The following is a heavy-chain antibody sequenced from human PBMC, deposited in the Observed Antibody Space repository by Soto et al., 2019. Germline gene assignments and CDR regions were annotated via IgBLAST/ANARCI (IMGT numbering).Heavy chain of an antibody. D-gene: IGHD1-1*01. CDR2: IYYIGST. CDR3: ARVLAVERSSKYHVTKQSLFYYYGMDV. Sequence: QVQLQESGPGLVKPSETLSLTCTVSGGSISTYYWSWIRQPPGKGLEWIGYIYYIGSTNYNPSLTSRVTISVDTSKNQFSLKLSSVTAADTAVYYCARVLAVERSSKYHVTKQSLFYYYGMDVWGQGTTVTVSS. V-gene: IGHV4-59*01. CDR1: GGSISTYY. J-gene: IGHJ6*02.